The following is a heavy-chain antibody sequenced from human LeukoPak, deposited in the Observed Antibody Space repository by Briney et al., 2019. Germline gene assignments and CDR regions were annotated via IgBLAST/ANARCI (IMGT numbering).Heavy chain of an antibody. CDR1: GGSISSGGYY. Sequence: SETLSLTCTVSGGSISSGGYYWSWIRQHPGKGLEWIGYIYYSGSTYYNPSLKSRVTISVDTSKNQFSLKLSSVTAAGTAVYYCARDSRRSRWFGERTYFDSWGQGSLVTVSS. CDR3: ARDSRRSRWFGERTYFDS. D-gene: IGHD3-10*01. J-gene: IGHJ4*02. V-gene: IGHV4-31*03. CDR2: IYYSGST.